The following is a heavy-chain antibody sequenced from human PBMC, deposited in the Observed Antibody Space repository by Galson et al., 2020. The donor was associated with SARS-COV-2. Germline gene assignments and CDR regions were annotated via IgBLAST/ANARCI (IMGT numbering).Heavy chain of an antibody. J-gene: IGHJ4*02. D-gene: IGHD5-18*01. Sequence: SQTLSLTCTVSGGSISSSSYYWGWIRQPPGKGLEWIGSIYYSGSTYYNPSLKSRVTISVDTSKNQFSLKLSSVTAADTAVYYCARVKDYSYGFGRGDYYFDYWGQGTLVTVSS. CDR3: ARVKDYSYGFGRGDYYFDY. CDR1: GGSISSSSYY. V-gene: IGHV4-39*07. CDR2: IYYSGST.